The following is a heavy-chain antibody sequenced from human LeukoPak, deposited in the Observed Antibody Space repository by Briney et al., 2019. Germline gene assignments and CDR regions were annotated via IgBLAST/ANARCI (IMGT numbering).Heavy chain of an antibody. D-gene: IGHD2-15*01. J-gene: IGHJ6*03. Sequence: GGSLRLSCAASGFTFSSYGMSWVRQAPGKGLEWVSSISSTGGTTYYADSVKGRFTISRDNSKNTLYLQMNSLRAEDTAIYYCAKDGDRGAYCTGGTCYPCFYYYMDVWGKGTTVTI. CDR3: AKDGDRGAYCTGGTCYPCFYYYMDV. CDR1: GFTFSSYG. CDR2: ISSTGGTT. V-gene: IGHV3-23*01.